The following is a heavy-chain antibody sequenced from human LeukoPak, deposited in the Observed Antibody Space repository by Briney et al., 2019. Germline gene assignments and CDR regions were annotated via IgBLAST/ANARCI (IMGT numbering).Heavy chain of an antibody. V-gene: IGHV1-2*02. CDR1: GYTFTGYY. Sequence: ASVKASCKASGYTFTGYYMHWVRQAPGQGLERMGCINPNSGGTNYAQKFQGRVTMTRDTSISTAYMELSRLRSDDTAVYYCARDRRRYCTNGVCRGGWFDPWGQGTLVTVSS. CDR3: ARDRRRYCTNGVCRGGWFDP. D-gene: IGHD2-8*01. CDR2: INPNSGGT. J-gene: IGHJ5*02.